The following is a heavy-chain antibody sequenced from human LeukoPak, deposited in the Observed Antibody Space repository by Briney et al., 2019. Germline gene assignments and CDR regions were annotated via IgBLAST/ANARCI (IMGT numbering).Heavy chain of an antibody. D-gene: IGHD4-23*01. CDR3: ARATVVTWDC. J-gene: IGHJ4*02. CDR1: GFTFSSYE. Sequence: GGSLRLSCAASGFTFSSYEMNWVSQAPGKGLEWVSYISASGSTRYYADSVKGRFTSSRDNAKNSLYLQMDSLRAEDTAVYYCARATVVTWDCWGQGTLVTVSS. CDR2: ISASGSTR. V-gene: IGHV3-48*03.